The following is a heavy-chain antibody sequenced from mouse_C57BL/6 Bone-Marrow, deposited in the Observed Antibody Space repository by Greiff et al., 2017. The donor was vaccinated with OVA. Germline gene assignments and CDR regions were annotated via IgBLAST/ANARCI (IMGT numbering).Heavy chain of an antibody. J-gene: IGHJ4*01. V-gene: IGHV5-16*01. CDR2: FNYDGSST. Sequence: EVKLMESEGGLVQPGSSMKLSCTASGFTFSDYYMAWVRQAPEKGLEWVANFNYDGSSTSSLDSVKSRFIISRDNAKNILYLQMSSLKADDTATYYCARDRYYAMDYWGQGTSVTVSS. CDR3: ARDRYYAMDY. CDR1: GFTFSDYY.